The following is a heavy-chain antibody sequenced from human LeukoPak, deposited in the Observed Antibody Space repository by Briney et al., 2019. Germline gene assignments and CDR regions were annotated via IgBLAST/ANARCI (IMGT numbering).Heavy chain of an antibody. Sequence: PSETLSLTCTVSGGSISSYYWSWIWQPPGKGLEWIGYIYYSGSTNYNPSLKSRVTISVDTSKNQFSLKLSSVTAADTAVYYCARDQGDGGAIDYWGQGTLVTVSS. J-gene: IGHJ4*02. V-gene: IGHV4-59*01. CDR1: GGSISSYY. CDR3: ARDQGDGGAIDY. CDR2: IYYSGST. D-gene: IGHD4-23*01.